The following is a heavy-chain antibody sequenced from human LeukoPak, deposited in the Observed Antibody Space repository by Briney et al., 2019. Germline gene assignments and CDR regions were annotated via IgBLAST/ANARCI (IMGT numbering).Heavy chain of an antibody. V-gene: IGHV3-23*01. J-gene: IGHJ4*02. CDR3: AKGSYYESSGHYYFDY. Sequence: PGGSLRLSCAASGFTFSSYPMSWVRQAPGKGLEWVSAISGSGDSTYYADSVKGRFTISRDNSKNTLYLQMDNLRAEDTAVNYCAKGSYYESSGHYYFDYWGQGTLVTVSS. CDR1: GFTFSSYP. CDR2: ISGSGDST. D-gene: IGHD3-22*01.